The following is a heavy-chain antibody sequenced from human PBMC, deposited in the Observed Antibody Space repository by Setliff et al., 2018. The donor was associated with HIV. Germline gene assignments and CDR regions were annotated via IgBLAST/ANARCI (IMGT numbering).Heavy chain of an antibody. V-gene: IGHV1-18*01. Sequence: ASVKVSCKTSGYTFISYGINWVRQAPGQGLEWMGWISTYNGNTNYAQKFQGRVTMTTITSASTAYMELKSLRSEDTALYYRAQNGGPGSAWGDYSYYYTMDIWGKGTTVTVSS. D-gene: IGHD6-19*01. CDR3: AQNGGPGSAWGDYSYYYTMDI. CDR1: GYTFISYG. J-gene: IGHJ6*03. CDR2: ISTYNGNT.